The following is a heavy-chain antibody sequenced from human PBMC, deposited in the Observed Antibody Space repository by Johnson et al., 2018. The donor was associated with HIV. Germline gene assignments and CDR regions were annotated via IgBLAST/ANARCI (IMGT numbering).Heavy chain of an antibody. D-gene: IGHD3-22*01. Sequence: VQLVESGGGLVQPGRSLRLSCAASGFTFDDYAMHWVRQAPGKGLEWVSGISWNSGSIGYADSVKGRFTISRDNAKNSLYLQMNSLRAEDTAVYYCARDAKYYYDSSGYYYEHDAFDIWGQGTMVTVSS. CDR3: ARDAKYYYDSSGYYYEHDAFDI. J-gene: IGHJ3*02. CDR2: ISWNSGSI. V-gene: IGHV3-9*01. CDR1: GFTFDDYA.